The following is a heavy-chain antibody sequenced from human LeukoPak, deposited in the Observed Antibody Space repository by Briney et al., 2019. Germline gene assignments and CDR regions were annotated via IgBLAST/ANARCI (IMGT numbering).Heavy chain of an antibody. CDR1: GFTFSSYA. V-gene: IGHV3-23*01. CDR3: AKRGGVASSGQWGYYMDV. J-gene: IGHJ6*03. D-gene: IGHD6-19*01. CDR2: ISGSGGST. Sequence: PGGSLGLSCAASGFTFSSYAMSWVRQAPGKGLEWVSAISGSGGSTYYADSVKGRFTISRDNSKNTLYLQMNSLRAEDTAVYYCAKRGGVASSGQWGYYMDVWGKGTTVTVSS.